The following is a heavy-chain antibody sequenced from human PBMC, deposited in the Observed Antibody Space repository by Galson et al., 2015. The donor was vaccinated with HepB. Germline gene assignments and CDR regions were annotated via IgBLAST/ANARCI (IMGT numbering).Heavy chain of an antibody. D-gene: IGHD4-17*01. CDR3: EAVADYAGIYFDY. Sequence: SLRLSCAASGFTFSNAWMSRVRQAPGKGLEWVGRIKSKTDGGTTDYAAPVKGRFTISRDDSKNTLYLQMNSLKTEDTAVYYVEAVADYAGIYFDYWGQGTLVTVSS. V-gene: IGHV3-15*01. CDR1: GFTFSNAW. J-gene: IGHJ4*02. CDR2: IKSKTDGGTT.